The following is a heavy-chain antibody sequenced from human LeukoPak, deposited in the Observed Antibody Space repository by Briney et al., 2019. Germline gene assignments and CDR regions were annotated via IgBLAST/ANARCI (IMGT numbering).Heavy chain of an antibody. V-gene: IGHV4-30-2*01. CDR2: IYHSGST. Sequence: SQTLSLTCAVSGGSISSGGYSWSWIRQPPGKGLEWIGHIYHSGSTSYNPSLKSRVTISVDRSKTQFSLKLSSVTAADTAVYYCARGADCSGGSCYWWTFDYWGQGTLVTVSS. CDR3: ARGADCSGGSCYWWTFDY. D-gene: IGHD2-15*01. CDR1: GGSISSGGYS. J-gene: IGHJ4*02.